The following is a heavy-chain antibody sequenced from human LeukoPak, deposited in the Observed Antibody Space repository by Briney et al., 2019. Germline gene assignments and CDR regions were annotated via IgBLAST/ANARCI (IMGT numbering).Heavy chain of an antibody. J-gene: IGHJ4*02. CDR1: SDSISSYY. CDR2: IHYSGST. CDR3: VRPKAAAAGVFDY. Sequence: SETLSLTCTVSSDSISSYYWSWIRQPPGKGLEWIAYIHYSGSTNYNPSLKSRVTISIDTSKNQFSLKLTSVTAADTAVYYCVRPKAAAAGVFDYWGRGTLVTVSS. V-gene: IGHV4-59*01. D-gene: IGHD6-13*01.